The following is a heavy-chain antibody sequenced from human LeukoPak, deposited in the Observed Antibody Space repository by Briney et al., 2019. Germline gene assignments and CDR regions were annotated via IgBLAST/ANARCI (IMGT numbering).Heavy chain of an antibody. Sequence: PSETLSLTCTVSGGSISSCYWSWIRQPPGKGLEWIGYIYYSGSTNYNPSLKSRVTISVDTSKNQFSLKLSSVTAADTAVYYCARCTSCSEVGTFDYWGQGTLVTVSS. CDR1: GGSISSCY. CDR2: IYYSGST. CDR3: ARCTSCSEVGTFDY. V-gene: IGHV4-59*01. D-gene: IGHD2-2*01. J-gene: IGHJ4*02.